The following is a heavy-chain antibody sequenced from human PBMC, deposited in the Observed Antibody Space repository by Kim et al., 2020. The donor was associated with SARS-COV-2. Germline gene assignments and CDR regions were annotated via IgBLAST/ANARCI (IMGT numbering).Heavy chain of an antibody. CDR1: GFTFSTYS. Sequence: GGSLRLSCVASGFTFSTYSMNWVRQAPGKGVECVSGISGSGGSRTYYADSVKGRFTISRDNSKNTLHLQINSLSAEETALYYWAMDRGTSSNDAFDYCG. CDR2: ISGSGGSRT. D-gene: IGHD1-26*01. J-gene: IGHJ3*01. CDR3: AMDRGTSSNDAFDY. V-gene: IGHV3-23*01.